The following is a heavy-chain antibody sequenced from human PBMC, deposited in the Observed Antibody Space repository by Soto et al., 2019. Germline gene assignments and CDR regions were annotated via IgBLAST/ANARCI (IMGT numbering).Heavy chain of an antibody. CDR3: ATVAGEYYYYYMDV. J-gene: IGHJ6*03. CDR2: FDPEDGET. CDR1: GYTLTELS. Sequence: ASVKVSCKVSGYTLTELSMHWVRQAPGKGLEWMGGFDPEDGETIYAQKFQGRVTMTEDTSTDTAYMELSSLRSEDTAVYYCATVAGEYYYYYMDVWGKGTTVTVSS. V-gene: IGHV1-24*01.